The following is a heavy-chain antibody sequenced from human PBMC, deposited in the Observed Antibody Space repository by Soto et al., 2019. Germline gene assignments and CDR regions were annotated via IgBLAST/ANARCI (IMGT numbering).Heavy chain of an antibody. J-gene: IGHJ6*01. CDR2: INAGNGKT. D-gene: IGHD6-13*01. Sequence: ASGKASCRASGYTFTSYARHWVRQAPGQRLEWMGWINAGNGKTKYSQKFQGRVTITRDTSASTAYMEMSSLRSEDTAVYYCARWYSSPGHYYCYYGMEVCRQVNRIILSS. CDR3: ARWYSSPGHYYCYYGMEV. CDR1: GYTFTSYA. V-gene: IGHV1-3*01.